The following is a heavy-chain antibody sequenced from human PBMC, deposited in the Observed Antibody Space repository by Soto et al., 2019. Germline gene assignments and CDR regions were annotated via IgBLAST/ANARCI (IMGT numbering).Heavy chain of an antibody. V-gene: IGHV4-34*01. Sequence: QVQLQQWGAGLLKPSETLSLTCAVYGGSFSGYYWSWIRQPPGKGLEWIGEINHSGSTNYNPSLKSRVTLSVDQSKNQFSLKLRFVTAADTAVYYCAREPGRYYGLGSYWVWGQGTLVTVSS. J-gene: IGHJ4*02. D-gene: IGHD3-10*01. CDR3: AREPGRYYGLGSYWV. CDR2: INHSGST. CDR1: GGSFSGYY.